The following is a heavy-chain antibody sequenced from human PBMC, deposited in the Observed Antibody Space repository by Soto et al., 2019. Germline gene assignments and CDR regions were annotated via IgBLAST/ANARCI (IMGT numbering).Heavy chain of an antibody. Sequence: GGSLRLSCAASGFTFSSYAMHWVRQAPGKGLEWVAVISYDGSNKYYADSVKGRFTISRDNSKNTLYLQMNSLRAEDTAVYYCARDPRWPLQWELLMDYWGQGTLVTVSS. V-gene: IGHV3-30-3*01. CDR1: GFTFSSYA. CDR2: ISYDGSNK. J-gene: IGHJ4*02. CDR3: ARDPRWPLQWELLMDY. D-gene: IGHD1-26*01.